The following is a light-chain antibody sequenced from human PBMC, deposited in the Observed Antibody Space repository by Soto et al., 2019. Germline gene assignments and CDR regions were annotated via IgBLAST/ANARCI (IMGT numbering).Light chain of an antibody. Sequence: EIVMTQSPATLSVSPGERATLSCRASQSVSRNLAWYQQKPGQAPRLLIYGASTRATGIPARFSGSGSGTEFTLTISSLQSEDFAVYYCQQYHNWPPLTFGGGTKVDNK. CDR2: GAS. CDR3: QQYHNWPPLT. CDR1: QSVSRN. J-gene: IGKJ4*01. V-gene: IGKV3-15*01.